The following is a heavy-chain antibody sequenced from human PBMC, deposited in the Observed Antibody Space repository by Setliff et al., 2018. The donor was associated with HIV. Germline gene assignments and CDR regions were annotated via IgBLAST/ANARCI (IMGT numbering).Heavy chain of an antibody. CDR3: ARGYGDPDY. D-gene: IGHD2-21*02. V-gene: IGHV1-18*01. Sequence: ASVKVSCKASGYSFSNYEISWVRQAPGQGLEWMGWITIDNANTNYIPKLQGRVTMTADTSTSTAYMELRSLRLDDTAVYYCARGYGDPDYWGQGTLVTVSS. J-gene: IGHJ4*02. CDR1: GYSFSNYE. CDR2: ITIDNANT.